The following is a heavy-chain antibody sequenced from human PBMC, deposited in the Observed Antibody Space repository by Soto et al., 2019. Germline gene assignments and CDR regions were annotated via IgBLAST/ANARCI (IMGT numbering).Heavy chain of an antibody. CDR1: GGSISSGGYY. CDR3: ARWSYYDSSGNP. J-gene: IGHJ4*02. CDR2: IYYSGST. V-gene: IGHV4-31*03. D-gene: IGHD3-22*01. Sequence: PSETLSLTCTVSGGSISSGGYYWSWIRQHPGKCLEWIGYIYYSGSTYYNPSLKSRVTIXXXTXXXXXSLXLXSVTAADTAVYYCARWSYYDSSGNPWGQGTLVTVSS.